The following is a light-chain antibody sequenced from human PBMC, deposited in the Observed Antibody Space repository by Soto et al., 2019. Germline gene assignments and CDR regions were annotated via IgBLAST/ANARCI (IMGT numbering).Light chain of an antibody. CDR2: DVA. CDR3: VSYTSSTTYV. V-gene: IGLV2-14*03. Sequence: QSVLTQPASVSDSPGQSITISRTGTSSDVGGSNFVSWYQQHPGKPPKLIIYDVANRPPGVSNRFSGSKSGSTASLIISRLQTEDEADYYCVSYTSSTTYVFGTGTKVTVL. CDR1: SSDVGGSNF. J-gene: IGLJ1*01.